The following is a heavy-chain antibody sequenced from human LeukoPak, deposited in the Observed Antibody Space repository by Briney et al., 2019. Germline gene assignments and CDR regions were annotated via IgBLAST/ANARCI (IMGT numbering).Heavy chain of an antibody. J-gene: IGHJ3*02. Sequence: SETLSLTCTVSGGSISSYYWSWIRQPPGKGLEWIGYIYYSGSTNYNPSLKSRVTISVDTSKNQFSLKLSSVTAADTAVYYCARGIMTPDLDAFDIWGQGTMVTVSS. CDR2: IYYSGST. CDR1: GGSISSYY. CDR3: ARGIMTPDLDAFDI. D-gene: IGHD2-21*01. V-gene: IGHV4-59*01.